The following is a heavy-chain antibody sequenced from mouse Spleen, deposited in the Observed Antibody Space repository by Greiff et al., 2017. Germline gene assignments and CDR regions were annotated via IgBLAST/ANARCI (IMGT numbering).Heavy chain of an antibody. CDR3: ARNKDYGSSPYYFDY. CDR2: IWTGGGT. D-gene: IGHD1-1*01. J-gene: IGHJ2*01. V-gene: IGHV2-9-1*01. CDR1: GFSLTSYA. Sequence: VQGVESGPGLVAPSQSLSITCTVSGFSLTSYAISWVRQPPGKGLEWLGVIWTGGGTNYNSALKSRLSISKDNSKSQVFLKMNSLQTDDTARYYCARNKDYGSSPYYFDYWGQGTTLTVSS.